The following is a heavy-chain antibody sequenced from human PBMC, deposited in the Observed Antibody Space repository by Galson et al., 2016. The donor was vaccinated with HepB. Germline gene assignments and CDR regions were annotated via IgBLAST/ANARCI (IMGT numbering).Heavy chain of an antibody. V-gene: IGHV1-18*01. CDR3: ARDHGEYYYDSSGSAFDI. Sequence: SCKASGYTFTSYGISWVRQAPGQGLEWMGWISAYNGNTNYAQKLQGRVTMTTDTSTSTAYMELRSLRSDDTAVYYCARDHGEYYYDSSGSAFDIWGQGTMVTVSS. CDR1: GYTFTSYG. J-gene: IGHJ3*02. D-gene: IGHD3-22*01. CDR2: ISAYNGNT.